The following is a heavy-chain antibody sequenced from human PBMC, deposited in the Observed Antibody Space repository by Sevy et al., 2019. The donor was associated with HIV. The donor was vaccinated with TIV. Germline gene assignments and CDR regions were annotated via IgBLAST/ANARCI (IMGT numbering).Heavy chain of an antibody. CDR3: ARAGGDCYSKNECWFVS. CDR1: GFTFSAYS. Sequence: GGSLRLSCAASGFTFSAYSMNWVRQAPGKGLEWVSYISSSSGTIYYADSVEGQFTISRDNVKSSLYLQMNGLRAEDTAVYYCARAGGDCYSKNECWFVSWGQGTLVTVSS. CDR2: ISSSSGTI. J-gene: IGHJ5*01. V-gene: IGHV3-48*01. D-gene: IGHD2-21*01.